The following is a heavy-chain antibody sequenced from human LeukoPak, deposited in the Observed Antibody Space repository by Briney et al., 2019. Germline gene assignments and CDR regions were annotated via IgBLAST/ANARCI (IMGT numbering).Heavy chain of an antibody. CDR1: GFTFSSYW. CDR2: IKQDGSEK. V-gene: IGHV3-7*01. J-gene: IGHJ4*02. Sequence: GGSLRLSCAASGFTFSSYWMSWVRQAPGKGVEWVANIKQDGSEKYYVDSVKGRFTISRDNAKNSLYLQMNSLRAEDTAVYYCASYIVVVPAATYYFDYWGQGTLVTVSS. CDR3: ASYIVVVPAATYYFDY. D-gene: IGHD2-2*01.